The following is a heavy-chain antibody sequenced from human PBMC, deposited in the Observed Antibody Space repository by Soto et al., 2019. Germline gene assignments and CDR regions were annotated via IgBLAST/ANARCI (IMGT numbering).Heavy chain of an antibody. Sequence: EVHLVDSGGGLVQPGGSLRLSCVASGFPFSSYWMSWVRQAPGKGLEWVANIKEDGSDKYYVDSVKGRFTISRDNAKNSLYLQMSGLRVEDTSVYYCVGVSRTGSWGQGTLVAVSS. J-gene: IGHJ5*02. CDR2: IKEDGSDK. D-gene: IGHD3-9*01. CDR3: VGVSRTGS. V-gene: IGHV3-7*01. CDR1: GFPFSSYW.